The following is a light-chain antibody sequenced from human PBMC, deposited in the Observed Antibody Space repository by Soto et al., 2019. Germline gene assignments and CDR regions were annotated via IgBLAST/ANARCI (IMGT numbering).Light chain of an antibody. V-gene: IGKV3-20*01. J-gene: IGKJ4*01. CDR1: QSLSSSL. CDR2: GAS. Sequence: EIVLTQSPGTLSLSPGERATLSCRTSQSLSSSLLAWYQQKPGQAPRLLIYGASSRVTGIPDRFSGSGSGTDFTLTISRLEPEDFAVYYCQQYGISPLTFGGGTKVEIK. CDR3: QQYGISPLT.